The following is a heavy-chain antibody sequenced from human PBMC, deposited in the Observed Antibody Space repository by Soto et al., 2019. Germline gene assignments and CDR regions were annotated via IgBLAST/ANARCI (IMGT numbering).Heavy chain of an antibody. D-gene: IGHD1-7*01. CDR1: GFNFDNYV. J-gene: IGHJ4*02. Sequence: PGGSLRLSCQASGFNFDNYVMRWVRQAPGKGLEWVAVITFDGSFQYYVDSVKGRFTISRDNSKNTLFLHLNTLKPEDTAVYHCAKDRVGGTFYTPLGFWGQGTLVTV. V-gene: IGHV3-30*18. CDR2: ITFDGSFQ. CDR3: AKDRVGGTFYTPLGF.